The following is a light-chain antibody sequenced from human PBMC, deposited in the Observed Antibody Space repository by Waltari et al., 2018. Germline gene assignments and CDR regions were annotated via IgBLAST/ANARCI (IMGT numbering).Light chain of an antibody. V-gene: IGLV2-11*01. CDR1: GSDVGDCNS. CDR3: CSYAGIWV. J-gene: IGLJ3*02. Sequence: QSALTQPRSVSGSPGQSVTISCAGTGSDVGDCNSVSWYQQHPGKAPTLVIFDVTKRPSGVPDRFSGSKSGTSASLTVSGLQAEDEADYYCCSYAGIWVFGGGTKLTVL. CDR2: DVT.